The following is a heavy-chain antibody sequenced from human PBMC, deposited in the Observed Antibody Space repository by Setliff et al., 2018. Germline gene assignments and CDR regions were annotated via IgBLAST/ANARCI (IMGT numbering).Heavy chain of an antibody. CDR3: ARAGYYGSGSYPGAFDI. D-gene: IGHD3-10*01. CDR2: IIPILGIA. J-gene: IGHJ3*02. V-gene: IGHV1-69*10. Sequence: SVKVSCKASGGTFSRYAISWVRQAPGQGLEWMGGIIPILGIANYAQKFQGRVTITADESTSTAYMELSSLRSEDTAVYYCARAGYYGSGSYPGAFDIWGQGTMVTVSS. CDR1: GGTFSRYA.